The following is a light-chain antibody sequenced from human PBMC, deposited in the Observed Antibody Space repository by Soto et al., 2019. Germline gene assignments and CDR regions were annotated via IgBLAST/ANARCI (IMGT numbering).Light chain of an antibody. CDR1: SSNIGTNT. CDR2: SNN. V-gene: IGLV1-44*01. Sequence: QSVLTQPPSESGTPGQRVTISCSGSSSNIGTNTVNWYQQLPGTAPKLLIYSNNQRPSGVPDRFSGSKSGTSASLAISGLQSEDEADYYCAAWDDSLNAVVFGRGTKLTVL. CDR3: AAWDDSLNAVV. J-gene: IGLJ2*01.